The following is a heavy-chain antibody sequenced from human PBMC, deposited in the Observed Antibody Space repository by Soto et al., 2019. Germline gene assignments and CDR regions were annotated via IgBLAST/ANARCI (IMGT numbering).Heavy chain of an antibody. D-gene: IGHD3-3*01. CDR2: INAGNGNT. J-gene: IGHJ4*02. CDR1: GYTFTSYA. CDR3: ARATYDFWRGYQNFDY. V-gene: IGHV1-3*01. Sequence: ASVKVSCKASGYTFTSYAMHWVRQAPGQRLEWMGWINAGNGNTKYSQKFQGRVTITRDTSASTAYMELSSLRSEDTAVYYCARATYDFWRGYQNFDYWGQGTLVTVSS.